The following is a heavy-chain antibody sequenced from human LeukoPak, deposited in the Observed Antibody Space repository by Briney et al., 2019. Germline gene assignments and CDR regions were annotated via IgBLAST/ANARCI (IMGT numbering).Heavy chain of an antibody. Sequence: PGVSLRLSCAASGFTFSNYAMNWVRQAPGKGLEWVSAISGSGGSTYYADSVKGRFTISRDNSKNTLYLQVNSLRAEDTAVYYCPRGLYSSSPWGQGILVTVSS. CDR2: ISGSGGST. J-gene: IGHJ5*02. V-gene: IGHV3-23*01. D-gene: IGHD6-6*01. CDR3: PRGLYSSSP. CDR1: GFTFSNYA.